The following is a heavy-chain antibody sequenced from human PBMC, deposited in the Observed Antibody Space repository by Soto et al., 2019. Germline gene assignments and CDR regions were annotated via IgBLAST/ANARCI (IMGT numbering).Heavy chain of an antibody. V-gene: IGHV3-21*01. D-gene: IGHD3-10*01. CDR3: AREAMVRGVLRDYFDY. CDR2: ISSSSSYI. Sequence: EVQLVESGGGLVKPGGSLRLSCAASGFTFSSYSINWVRQAPGKGLEWVSSISSSSSYIYYADSVKGRFTISRDNAKNSLYLQMNSLRAEDTAVYYCAREAMVRGVLRDYFDYWGQGTLVTVSS. J-gene: IGHJ4*02. CDR1: GFTFSSYS.